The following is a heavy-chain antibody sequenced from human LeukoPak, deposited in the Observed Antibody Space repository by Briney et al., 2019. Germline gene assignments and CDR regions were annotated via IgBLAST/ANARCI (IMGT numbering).Heavy chain of an antibody. D-gene: IGHD5-18*01. CDR1: GFSLSTSGMC. CDR3: ARNQLNTAMVTSPFDY. Sequence: SGPTLVNPTQTLTLTCTFSGFSLSTSGMCVGWIRQPPGKALEWLARIDWDDDKYYSTSLKTRLTISKDTSKNQVVLTMTDMDPVDTATYYCARNQLNTAMVTSPFDYWGQGTLVTVSS. V-gene: IGHV2-70*11. CDR2: IDWDDDK. J-gene: IGHJ4*02.